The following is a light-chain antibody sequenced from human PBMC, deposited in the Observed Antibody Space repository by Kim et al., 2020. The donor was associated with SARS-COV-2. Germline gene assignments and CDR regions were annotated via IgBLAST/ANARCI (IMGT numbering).Light chain of an antibody. J-gene: IGLJ3*02. CDR3: ATWASYTRV. V-gene: IGLV4-60*03. CDR2: VEHNGNY. CDR1: SRHSTYV. Sequence: QLVLTQSSSASASLGSSVNLTCTLNSRHSTYVIVWHQHQPGKAPRYLMRVEHNGNYKKVSGVPDRFSGFGSGADRYLSISSLQSDDEAEYYCATWASYTRVFGGGTQLTVL.